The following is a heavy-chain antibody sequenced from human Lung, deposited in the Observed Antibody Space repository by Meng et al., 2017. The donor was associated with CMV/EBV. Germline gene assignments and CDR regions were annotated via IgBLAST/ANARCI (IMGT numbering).Heavy chain of an antibody. CDR2: ITKEGTT. CDR1: GFTFSDFA. V-gene: IGHV3-23*01. D-gene: IGHD3-16*01. CDR3: AMGSDAYA. J-gene: IGHJ5*02. Sequence: VRVFESGGGLVKPGGSLRLSCAASGFTFSDFAMTWVRQVPGQGLEWVSIITKEGTTYYAESVKGRFSITRDNFKNTVYVDMKTLRAEDTALYYCAMGSDAYAWGQGTLVTVSS.